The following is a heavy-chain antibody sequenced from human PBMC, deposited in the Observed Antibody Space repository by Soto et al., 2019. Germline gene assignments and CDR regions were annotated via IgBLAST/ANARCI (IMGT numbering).Heavy chain of an antibody. J-gene: IGHJ6*02. CDR2: INPSGGST. D-gene: IGHD2-2*01. CDR3: ARIPRLGYCSSTSCHEHYYGMDV. Sequence: ASVKVSCKASGYTFTSYYMHWVRQAPGQGLEWMGIINPSGGSTSYAQKFQGRVAMTRDTSTSTVYMELSSLRSEDTAVYYCARIPRLGYCSSTSCHEHYYGMDVWGQGNTVTVS. V-gene: IGHV1-46*03. CDR1: GYTFTSYY.